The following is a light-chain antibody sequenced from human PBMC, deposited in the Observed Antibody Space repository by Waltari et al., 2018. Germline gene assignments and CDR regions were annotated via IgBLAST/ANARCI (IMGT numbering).Light chain of an antibody. V-gene: IGKV1-27*01. CDR2: AIS. CDR1: QDISTS. Sequence: DIQMTQSPSSLSASVGDRVTITCRASQDISTSLAWYQQKPGKVPKVLILAISTLQSGVPSRFSGSGSGTDFTLTISSLQPEDVATYYCQKYNSAPWTFGQGTRVEIK. J-gene: IGKJ1*01. CDR3: QKYNSAPWT.